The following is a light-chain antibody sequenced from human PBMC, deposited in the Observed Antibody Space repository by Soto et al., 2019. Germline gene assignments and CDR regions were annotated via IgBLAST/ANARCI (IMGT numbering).Light chain of an antibody. Sequence: SYELTQSPSVSVAPGQAARITCGGDNIGAKSVHWYQQKPGQAPVLVVFDDSDRPSGIPDRFSGSNSGNTASLTITRVEAGDEADYYCQVWDTNSDHNYVFGTGTKLTVL. V-gene: IGLV3-21*02. CDR1: NIGAKS. J-gene: IGLJ1*01. CDR3: QVWDTNSDHNYV. CDR2: DDS.